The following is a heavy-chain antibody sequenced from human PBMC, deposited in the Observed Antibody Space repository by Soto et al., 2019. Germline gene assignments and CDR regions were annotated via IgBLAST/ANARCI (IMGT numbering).Heavy chain of an antibody. V-gene: IGHV1-18*01. Sequence: GASVKVSCKASGYTFTSYGISWVRQAPGQGLEWMGWISAYNGNTNYAQKLQGRVTMTTDTSTSTAYMELRSLRSDDTAVYYCAVVDTAMVFDDYYYGMDVWGQGTTVTVSS. J-gene: IGHJ6*02. CDR2: ISAYNGNT. CDR3: AVVDTAMVFDDYYYGMDV. CDR1: GYTFTSYG. D-gene: IGHD5-18*01.